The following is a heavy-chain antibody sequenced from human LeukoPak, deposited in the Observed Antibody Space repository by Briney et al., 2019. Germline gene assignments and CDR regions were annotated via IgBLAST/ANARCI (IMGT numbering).Heavy chain of an antibody. D-gene: IGHD6-19*01. V-gene: IGHV3-7*01. J-gene: IGHJ4*02. CDR2: IKQDGSEK. Sequence: GGSLRLSCAASGFTFSSYWMSWVRQAPGKGLEWVANIKQDGSEKYYVDSVKGRFTISRDNAKNSLYLQMNSLRAEDTAVYYCARDGDSSGWSFDYWGQGILVTVSS. CDR1: GFTFSSYW. CDR3: ARDGDSSGWSFDY.